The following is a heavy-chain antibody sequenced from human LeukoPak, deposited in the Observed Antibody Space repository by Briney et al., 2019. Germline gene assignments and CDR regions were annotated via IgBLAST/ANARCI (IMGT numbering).Heavy chain of an antibody. CDR1: GYTFTGYC. V-gene: IGHV1-2*02. Sequence: ASVKVSCKASGYTFTGYCMHWVRLAPGQGLEWVGWINPNCGGTNYAQKFLGSVTMPRPPSISTPYMELSRLTSDDTAVYYCARDQPLSEHVLRFLECWGFDPWGQGTLVTVPS. D-gene: IGHD3-3*01. J-gene: IGHJ5*02. CDR3: ARDQPLSEHVLRFLECWGFDP. CDR2: INPNCGGT.